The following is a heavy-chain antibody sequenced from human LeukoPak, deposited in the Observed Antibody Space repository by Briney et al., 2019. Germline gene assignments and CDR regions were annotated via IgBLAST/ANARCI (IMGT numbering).Heavy chain of an antibody. Sequence: PGGSLRLSCAASGFTFSSYEMNWVRQAPGKGLEWVSYMSSSGSTIYYADSVKGRFTISRDNAKNSLYLQMNSLRAEDTAVYYCARVSGTFYNWNDGAFDYWGQGTLVTVSS. D-gene: IGHD1-1*01. V-gene: IGHV3-48*03. J-gene: IGHJ4*02. CDR1: GFTFSSYE. CDR2: MSSSGSTI. CDR3: ARVSGTFYNWNDGAFDY.